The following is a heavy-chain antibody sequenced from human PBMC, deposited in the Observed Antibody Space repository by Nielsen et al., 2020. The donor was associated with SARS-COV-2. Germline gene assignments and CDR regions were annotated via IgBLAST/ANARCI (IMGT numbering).Heavy chain of an antibody. Sequence: WIRQPPGKGLEWVSYISSSSSTIYYADSVKGRFTISRDNAKNSLYLQMNSLRDEDTAVYYCAREEGITIFGVVINDYYYGMDVWGQGTTVTVSS. CDR2: ISSSSSTI. V-gene: IGHV3-48*02. J-gene: IGHJ6*02. CDR3: AREEGITIFGVVINDYYYGMDV. D-gene: IGHD3-3*01.